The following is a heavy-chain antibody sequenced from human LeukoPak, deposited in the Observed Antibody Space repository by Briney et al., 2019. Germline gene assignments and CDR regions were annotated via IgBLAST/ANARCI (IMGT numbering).Heavy chain of an antibody. CDR2: INHSGST. J-gene: IGHJ4*02. CDR3: ARERAVYSSSWYYFDY. V-gene: IGHV4-34*01. D-gene: IGHD6-13*01. Sequence: SETLSLTCAVYGGSFSGYYWTWIRQPPGKGLEWIGEINHSGSTNYNPSLKSRVTISVDTSKNQFSLKLSSVTAADTAVYYCARERAVYSSSWYYFDYWGQGTLVTVSS. CDR1: GGSFSGYY.